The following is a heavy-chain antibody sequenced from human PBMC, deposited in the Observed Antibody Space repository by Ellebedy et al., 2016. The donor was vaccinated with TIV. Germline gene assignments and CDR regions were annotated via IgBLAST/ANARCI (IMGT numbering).Heavy chain of an antibody. Sequence: AASVKVSCKASGGTFSSYAISWVRQVPGQGLEWMGGIIPRFGRPNSAQKFQGRVTITADESSSTAYMELSGLRSDDTAVYYCARDSGANFLGLSFDLWGRGTLVTVSS. J-gene: IGHJ2*01. D-gene: IGHD4/OR15-4a*01. CDR1: GGTFSSYA. V-gene: IGHV1-69*13. CDR2: IIPRFGRP. CDR3: ARDSGANFLGLSFDL.